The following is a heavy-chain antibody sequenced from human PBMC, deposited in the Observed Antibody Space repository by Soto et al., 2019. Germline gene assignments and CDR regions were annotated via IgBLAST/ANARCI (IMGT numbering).Heavy chain of an antibody. D-gene: IGHD1-26*01. Sequence: PGGSLRLSCAASGFTFSSYAMSWVRQAPGKGLEWVSAISGSGGSTYYADSVKGRFTISRDNSKNTLYLQMNSLRAEDTAVYYCAKGGRYDPRRLRYDYWGQGTLVTVSS. CDR1: GFTFSSYA. CDR2: ISGSGGST. CDR3: AKGGRYDPRRLRYDY. V-gene: IGHV3-23*01. J-gene: IGHJ4*02.